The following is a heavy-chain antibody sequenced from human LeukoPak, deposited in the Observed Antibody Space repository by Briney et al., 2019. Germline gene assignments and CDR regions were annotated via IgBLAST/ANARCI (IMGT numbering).Heavy chain of an antibody. CDR3: ARVPRRGDQFDP. CDR2: MNPQSGDT. CDR1: GYTFTSYD. Sequence: ASVKVSCKASGYTFTSYDINWVRQATGQGLEWMGWMNPQSGDTDYAQKFQGRVTMTRSPSITTAYMELTSLTYEDTAVYYCARVPRRGDQFDPWGQGTLVTVSS. D-gene: IGHD3-10*01. J-gene: IGHJ5*02. V-gene: IGHV1-8*02.